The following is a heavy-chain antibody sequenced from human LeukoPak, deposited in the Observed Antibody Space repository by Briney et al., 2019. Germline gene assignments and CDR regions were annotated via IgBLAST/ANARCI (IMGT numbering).Heavy chain of an antibody. CDR3: ARWGGITSCYFDY. Sequence: ASVKVSCKASGGTFSSYAISWVRQAPGQGLEWMGGIIPIFGTANYAQKFQGRVTITTDESTSTAYMELSSLRSEDTAVYYCARWGGITSCYFDYWGQGTLVTVSS. CDR1: GGTFSSYA. D-gene: IGHD2-2*01. CDR2: IIPIFGTA. J-gene: IGHJ4*02. V-gene: IGHV1-69*05.